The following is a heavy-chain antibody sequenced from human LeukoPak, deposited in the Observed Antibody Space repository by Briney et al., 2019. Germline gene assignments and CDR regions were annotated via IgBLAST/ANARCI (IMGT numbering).Heavy chain of an antibody. CDR2: ISGNGGTT. Sequence: GGSLRLSCSASGFTFCNYAMHWVRQAPGKGLEYVSAISGNGGTTYYADSVKGTFTISRDNSKNTLYLHMCSLRTADTPVCFCVRRGYESGSYIDWGQGTLVTVSS. J-gene: IGHJ4*02. D-gene: IGHD3-10*01. CDR1: GFTFCNYA. V-gene: IGHV3-64D*06. CDR3: VRRGYESGSYID.